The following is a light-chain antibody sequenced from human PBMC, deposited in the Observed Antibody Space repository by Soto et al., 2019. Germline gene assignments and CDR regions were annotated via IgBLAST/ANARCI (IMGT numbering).Light chain of an antibody. J-gene: IGKJ1*01. V-gene: IGKV1-39*01. Sequence: DIQMTQSPSSLSASVGDRVTITCRANENIRSYLIWYQHKLGQAPKLLIHAASVLASGVPSRFSGSESGTYFTLTISGLEHEDSATYYCQQSYKPPWTFGQGTKVEI. CDR2: AAS. CDR3: QQSYKPPWT. CDR1: ENIRSY.